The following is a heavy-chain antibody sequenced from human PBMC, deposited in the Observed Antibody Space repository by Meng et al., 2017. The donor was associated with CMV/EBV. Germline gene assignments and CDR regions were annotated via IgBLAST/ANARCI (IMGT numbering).Heavy chain of an antibody. CDR1: GFSLRTSGVG. J-gene: IGHJ4*02. Sequence: CTFSGFSLRTSGVGVGWIRQPPGKALEWLALIYWNDDKRYSPILKSRLTITKGTSKNQVDLTMTNMDPMDTATYYCTLLPTSGPSDYWGRGILVTVSS. D-gene: IGHD3-10*01. V-gene: IGHV2-5*01. CDR3: TLLPTSGPSDY. CDR2: IYWNDDK.